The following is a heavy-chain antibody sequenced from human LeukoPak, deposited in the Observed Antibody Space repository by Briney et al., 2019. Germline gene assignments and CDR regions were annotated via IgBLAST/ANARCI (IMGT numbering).Heavy chain of an antibody. CDR1: GFTFSNYE. J-gene: IGHJ4*02. CDR3: ARDYGGSSPFDY. CDR2: ISSIGSDI. D-gene: IGHD4-23*01. Sequence: GGSLRLSCAASGFTFSNYEMHWVRQAPGKWLEWVSYISSIGSDIYYADSVKGRFTISTDNAKNSLYLHMNSLRAEDTAVYYCARDYGGSSPFDYWGQGTLVTVSS. V-gene: IGHV3-48*03.